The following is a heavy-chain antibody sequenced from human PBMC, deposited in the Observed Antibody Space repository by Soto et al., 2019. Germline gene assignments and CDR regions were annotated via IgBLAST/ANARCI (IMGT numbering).Heavy chain of an antibody. CDR1: SDSISSYY. Sequence: QVQLQESGPGLVRPSETLSLTCTVSSDSISSYYWIWIRQSPGQGLEWIGYTDYSGNTNYNSSLKSRVTISGDTSKNQFSLRLSSVTAADTAVYYCARAVGDPLYYLDSWGQGTLVTVSS. CDR3: ARAVGDPLYYLDS. CDR2: TDYSGNT. J-gene: IGHJ4*02. D-gene: IGHD6-19*01. V-gene: IGHV4-59*08.